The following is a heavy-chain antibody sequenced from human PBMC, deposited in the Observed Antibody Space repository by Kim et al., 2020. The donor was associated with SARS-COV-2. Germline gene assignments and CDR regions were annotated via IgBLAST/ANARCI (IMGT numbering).Heavy chain of an antibody. CDR2: ITSSGGST. J-gene: IGHJ5*02. V-gene: IGHV3-23*01. CDR1: GFTFSSNA. D-gene: IGHD3-16*01. CDR3: ARGGGWFDP. Sequence: GGSLRLSCAASGFTFSSNAMSWVRQAPGKGLEWVSTITSSGGSTFYADSVKGRFTISRDTSKNTLFLQMNSLRVEDTAVYYCARGGGWFDPWGQGSLVT.